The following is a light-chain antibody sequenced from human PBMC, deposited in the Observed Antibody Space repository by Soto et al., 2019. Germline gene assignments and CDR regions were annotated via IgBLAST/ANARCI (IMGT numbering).Light chain of an antibody. CDR1: QSVSSS. CDR2: GSS. Sequence: EIVMTQSPATLSVSPGERATLSCRASQSVSSSLAWYQQKPGQAPRLLIYGSSTRATGIPARFSGSGSGTEFTLTISSLQSEDFAVYYCQQYASTEVTFGPGTKVDIK. CDR3: QQYASTEVT. J-gene: IGKJ3*01. V-gene: IGKV3-15*01.